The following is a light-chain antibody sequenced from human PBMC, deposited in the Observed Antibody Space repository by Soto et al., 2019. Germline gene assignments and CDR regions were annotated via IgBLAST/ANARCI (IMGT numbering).Light chain of an antibody. J-gene: IGLJ2*01. CDR1: SSDVGSYNL. CDR3: CSYAGSNTFVV. CDR2: EDI. V-gene: IGLV2-23*02. Sequence: QSALTQPASVSGSPGQSITISCTGTSSDVGSYNLVSWYQQHPGKAPKLMIYEDIKRPSGVSTRFSGSKSGNTASLTISGLQAEDEADYYCCSYAGSNTFVVFGGGTKLTVL.